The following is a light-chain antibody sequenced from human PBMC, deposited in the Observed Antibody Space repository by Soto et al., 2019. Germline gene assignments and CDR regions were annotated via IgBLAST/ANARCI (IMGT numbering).Light chain of an antibody. CDR2: SNN. Sequence: QSPLTQLPSASGTPGQRVTISCSGSSSNIGSNTVNWYQQLPGTAPKLLIYSNNQRPSGVPDRLSGSKSGTSASLAISGLQSEDEADYYCAAWDDSLNGVVFGGGTKLTVL. CDR1: SSNIGSNT. J-gene: IGLJ2*01. V-gene: IGLV1-44*01. CDR3: AAWDDSLNGVV.